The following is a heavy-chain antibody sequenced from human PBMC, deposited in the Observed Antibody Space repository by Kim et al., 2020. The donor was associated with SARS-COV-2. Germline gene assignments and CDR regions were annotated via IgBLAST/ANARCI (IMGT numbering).Heavy chain of an antibody. J-gene: IGHJ4*02. D-gene: IGHD1-1*01. Sequence: GGSLRLSCTASGFTFSNYAMNWVRQAPGKGLEWVSPITSSGDSTKYAVSVKGRFIVSRDNSKNRLFVQMNSLGVEDTAVYFCAKGLWGPAGGTSNPGYFDYWGQGVLVSVSS. CDR3: AKGLWGPAGGTSNPGYFDY. V-gene: IGHV3-23*01. CDR1: GFTFSNYA. CDR2: ITSSGDST.